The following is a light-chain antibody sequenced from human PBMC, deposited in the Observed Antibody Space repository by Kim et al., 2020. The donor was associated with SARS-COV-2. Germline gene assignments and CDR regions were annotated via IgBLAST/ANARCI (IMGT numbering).Light chain of an antibody. CDR1: QGISSW. J-gene: IGKJ2*01. V-gene: IGKV1-12*01. CDR3: QQANSFPYT. Sequence: DIQMTQSPSSVSASVGDRVTITCRASQGISSWLAWYQRKPGKAPKLLIYAASTLQSGVPSRFSGSASGTNFTLTIASLQPEDFATYYCQQANSFPYTFGQGTKLEI. CDR2: AAS.